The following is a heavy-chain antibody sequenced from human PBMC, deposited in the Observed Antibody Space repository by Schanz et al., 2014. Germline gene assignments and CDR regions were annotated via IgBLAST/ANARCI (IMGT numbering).Heavy chain of an antibody. V-gene: IGHV3-66*01. CDR2: IYRGGST. Sequence: VQLVESGGGVVQPGGSLRLSCAASGFTSSNAWMSWVRQAPGKGLEWVSVIYRGGSTYYADSVKGRFTISRDNSKNTLYLQMNSLRAEDAAVYRCARDKNYDDSAEYGMDVWGQGTTVTVSS. CDR1: GFTSSNAW. J-gene: IGHJ6*02. CDR3: ARDKNYDDSAEYGMDV. D-gene: IGHD3-22*01.